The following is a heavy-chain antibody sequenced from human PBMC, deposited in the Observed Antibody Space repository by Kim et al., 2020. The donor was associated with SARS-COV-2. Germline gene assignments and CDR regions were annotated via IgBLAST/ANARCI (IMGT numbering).Heavy chain of an antibody. D-gene: IGHD6-19*01. J-gene: IGHJ4*02. Sequence: YYNPSLKRRVTISVDTSKNQFSLKLSSVTAADTAVYYCAREGSSGGYFDYWGQGTLVTVSS. CDR3: AREGSSGGYFDY. V-gene: IGHV4-39*02.